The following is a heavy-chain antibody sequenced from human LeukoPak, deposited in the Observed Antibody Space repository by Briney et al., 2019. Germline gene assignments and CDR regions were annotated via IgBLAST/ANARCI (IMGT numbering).Heavy chain of an antibody. CDR2: ISGSGDDT. V-gene: IGHV3-23*01. CDR1: GFPFSSYA. J-gene: IGHJ4*02. D-gene: IGHD5-18*01. Sequence: GGSLGLSCVVSGFPFSSYAMSWVRQAPGKGLEWVSGISGSGDDTYYAASVKGRFIVSRDTSKNTLYLQMNSLRAEDTAVYYCAKDPLNTLMASPTFDYWGQGTLVTVSS. CDR3: AKDPLNTLMASPTFDY.